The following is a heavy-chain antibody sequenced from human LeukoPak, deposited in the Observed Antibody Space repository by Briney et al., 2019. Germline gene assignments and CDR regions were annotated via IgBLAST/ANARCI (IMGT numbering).Heavy chain of an antibody. V-gene: IGHV1-69*13. CDR1: GGTFSSYA. J-gene: IGHJ4*02. CDR2: IIPIFGTA. D-gene: IGHD6-13*01. Sequence: ASVKVSCKASGGTFSSYAISWVRQAPGQGLEWMGGIIPIFGTANYAQKFQGRVTITADESTSTAYMELSSPRSEDTAVYYCARDGASGSSVNPHFDYWGQGTLVTVSS. CDR3: ARDGASGSSVNPHFDY.